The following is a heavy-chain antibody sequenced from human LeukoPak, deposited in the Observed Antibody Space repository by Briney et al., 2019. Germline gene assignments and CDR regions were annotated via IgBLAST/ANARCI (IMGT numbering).Heavy chain of an antibody. CDR3: ARGLDNITMVRGVRRRFDP. D-gene: IGHD3-10*01. J-gene: IGHJ5*02. V-gene: IGHV4-39*07. CDR1: GDSISTSSYY. CDR2: INHSGST. Sequence: SETLSLTCSVSGDSISTSSYYWGWIRQPPGKGLEWIGEINHSGSTNYNPSLKSRVTISVDTSKNQFSLKLGSVTAADTAVYYCARGLDNITMVRGVRRRFDPWGQGTLVTVSS.